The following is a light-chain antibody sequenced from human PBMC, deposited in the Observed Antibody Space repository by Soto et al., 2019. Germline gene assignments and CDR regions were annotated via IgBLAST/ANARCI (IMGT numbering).Light chain of an antibody. CDR2: AAA. CDR3: QQSYRTPWT. J-gene: IGKJ1*01. Sequence: DIQMTQSPSSLSASVGDRVTITCRASQSISSYLNWYQQKPGKAPKLLIYAAASLQSGVPSRFSGSGSGTDFTLTFSSXQPEDFATYYCQQSYRTPWTFGQGTKVDIK. V-gene: IGKV1-39*01. CDR1: QSISSY.